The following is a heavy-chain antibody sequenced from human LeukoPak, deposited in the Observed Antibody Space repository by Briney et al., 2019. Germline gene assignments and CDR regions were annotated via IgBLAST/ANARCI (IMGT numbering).Heavy chain of an antibody. Sequence: GGSLRLSCAASGFTFSSYAMSWVRQAPGTGLEWVSGINWNGGSTGYADSVKGRFTISRDNAKNSLYLQMNSLRAEDTALYYCARDRVGLDYWGQGTLVTVSS. D-gene: IGHD1-26*01. CDR1: GFTFSSYA. J-gene: IGHJ4*02. CDR2: INWNGGST. V-gene: IGHV3-20*04. CDR3: ARDRVGLDY.